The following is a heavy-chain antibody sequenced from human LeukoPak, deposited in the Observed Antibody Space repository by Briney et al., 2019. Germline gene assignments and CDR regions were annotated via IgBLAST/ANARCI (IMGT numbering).Heavy chain of an antibody. Sequence: PGGSLRLSCAASGLTFSSYEMNWVRQAPGKGLEWVSYISSSGSTIYYADSVKGRFTISRDNAKNSLYLQMNSLRAEDTAVYYCARDRSVVVAANPYNWFDPWGQGTLVTVSS. CDR1: GLTFSSYE. CDR3: ARDRSVVVAANPYNWFDP. V-gene: IGHV3-48*03. D-gene: IGHD2-15*01. J-gene: IGHJ5*02. CDR2: ISSSGSTI.